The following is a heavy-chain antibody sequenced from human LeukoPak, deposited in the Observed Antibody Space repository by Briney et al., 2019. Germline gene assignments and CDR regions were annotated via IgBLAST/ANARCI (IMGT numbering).Heavy chain of an antibody. D-gene: IGHD3-10*02. CDR1: GFIVSHKY. J-gene: IGHJ3*01. CDR3: AKDRNVGLDAIDV. Sequence: GGSLRLSCAASGFIVSHKYMAWVRQAPGKGLEWLSIIYTAGNTVSAESVKGRFIISRDNSRNTVHLQMNSLRDDDTAVYYCAKDRNVGLDAIDVWGQGTLVTVSS. V-gene: IGHV3-66*01. CDR2: IYTAGNT.